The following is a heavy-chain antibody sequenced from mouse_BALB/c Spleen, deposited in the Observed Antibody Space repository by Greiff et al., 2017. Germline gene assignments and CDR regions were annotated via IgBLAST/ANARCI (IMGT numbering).Heavy chain of an antibody. CDR1: GYTFTSYY. V-gene: IGHV1S16*01. CDR3: TTTGRDDYFDY. J-gene: IGHJ2*01. CDR2: INPSNGGT. D-gene: IGHD4-1*02. Sequence: VQLQQSGAELVKPGASVKLSCKASGYTFTSYYMYWVKQRPGQGLEWIGEINPSNGGTNFNEKFKSKATLTVDKSSSTAYMQLSSLTSEDSAVYYCTTTGRDDYFDYWGQGTTLTVSS.